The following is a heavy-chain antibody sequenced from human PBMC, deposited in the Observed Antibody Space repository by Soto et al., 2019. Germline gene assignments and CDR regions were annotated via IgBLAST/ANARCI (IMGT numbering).Heavy chain of an antibody. V-gene: IGHV3-64D*06. CDR2: ISSNGDST. Sequence: VGSMRLSGSASGFTFSSYAMHWVRQAPGRGLEYVSGISSNGDSTYYAESVRGRFTISRDNSKNTLYLQMRSLRPDDTAVYSCVKPPGYYSDSHTYYSVWGQGTVVTVSS. D-gene: IGHD3-22*01. CDR3: VKPPGYYSDSHTYYSV. J-gene: IGHJ4*02. CDR1: GFTFSSYA.